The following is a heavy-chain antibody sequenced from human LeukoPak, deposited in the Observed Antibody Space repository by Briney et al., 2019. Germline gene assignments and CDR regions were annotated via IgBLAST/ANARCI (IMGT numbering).Heavy chain of an antibody. CDR3: AKDIGGGYYYFDY. J-gene: IGHJ4*02. CDR1: GFTFTNYA. V-gene: IGHV3-23*01. Sequence: QPGGSLRLSCAASGFTFTNYAMSWVRQTPGKGLEWVSAISGGGGSTYYADSVRGRFTISRDNSKNTLYLQMNSLRAEDTAVYYCAKDIGGGYYYFDYWGQGTLVTVSS. D-gene: IGHD5-12*01. CDR2: ISGGGGST.